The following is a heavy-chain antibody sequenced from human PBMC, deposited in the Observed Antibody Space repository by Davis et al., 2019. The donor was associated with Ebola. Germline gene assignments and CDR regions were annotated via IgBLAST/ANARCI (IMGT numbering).Heavy chain of an antibody. J-gene: IGHJ6*02. Sequence: GESLKISCAASGFTFSSYSMNWVRQAPGKGLEWVSSISSSSSYIYYADSVKGRFTISRDNSKNTLYLQMNSLRAEDTAVYYCARVRYDILTGYLDYYYGMDVWGQGTTVTVSS. CDR2: ISSSSSYI. CDR1: GFTFSSYS. V-gene: IGHV3-21*01. CDR3: ARVRYDILTGYLDYYYGMDV. D-gene: IGHD3-9*01.